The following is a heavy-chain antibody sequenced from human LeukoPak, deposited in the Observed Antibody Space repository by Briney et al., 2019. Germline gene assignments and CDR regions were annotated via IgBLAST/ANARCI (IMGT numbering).Heavy chain of an antibody. CDR3: SSYYDSSAYFDY. J-gene: IGHJ4*02. CDR1: GGSISSYY. Sequence: PSETLSLTCTVSGGSISSYYWSWIRQPPGKGLEWIGYIYYSGSTNYNPSLKSRVTISVDTSKNQFSLKLSSVTAADTAVYYCSSYYDSSAYFDYWGQGTLVTVSS. CDR2: IYYSGST. V-gene: IGHV4-59*12. D-gene: IGHD3-22*01.